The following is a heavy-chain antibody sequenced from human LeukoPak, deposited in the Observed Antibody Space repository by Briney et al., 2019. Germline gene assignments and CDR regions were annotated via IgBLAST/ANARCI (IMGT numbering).Heavy chain of an antibody. Sequence: ASVKVSCRASGYTFTSYAMNWVRQAPGQGLEWMGWINTNTGNPTYAQGFTGRFVFSLDTSVSTAYLQISSLKAEDTAVYYCARDSIPWMIAAAGTVPEDFDYWGQGTLVTVSS. CDR3: ARDSIPWMIAAAGTVPEDFDY. V-gene: IGHV7-4-1*02. CDR2: INTNTGNP. J-gene: IGHJ4*02. CDR1: GYTFTSYA. D-gene: IGHD6-13*01.